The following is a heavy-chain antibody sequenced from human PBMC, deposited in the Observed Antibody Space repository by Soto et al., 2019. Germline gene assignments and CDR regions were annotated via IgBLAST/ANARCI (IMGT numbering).Heavy chain of an antibody. Sequence: KPSETLSLTCTVSVGSISRYYWSWIRQTPGKGLEWIGYLYNTGSTIYNPSLESRVTISVDTSKNQVVLTMTNMDPVDTATYYCAHKTTVLGYYYGMDVWGQGTTVTVSS. CDR3: AHKTTVLGYYYGMDV. CDR2: LYNTGST. V-gene: IGHV4-59*01. CDR1: VGSISRYY. D-gene: IGHD4-17*01. J-gene: IGHJ6*02.